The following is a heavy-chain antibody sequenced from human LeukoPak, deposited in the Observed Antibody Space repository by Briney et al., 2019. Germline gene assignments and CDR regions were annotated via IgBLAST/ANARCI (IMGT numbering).Heavy chain of an antibody. V-gene: IGHV1-18*01. CDR3: ASTTYYYDSSGYQPFDY. D-gene: IGHD3-22*01. J-gene: IGHJ4*02. Sequence: ASVKVSCKASGYTFTSYGISWVRQAPGQGLEWMGWISAYNGNTNYAQKLQGRVTMTTDTSTSTAYMELRSLRSDDTAVYYCASTTYYYDSSGYQPFDYWGQGTLVTVSS. CDR2: ISAYNGNT. CDR1: GYTFTSYG.